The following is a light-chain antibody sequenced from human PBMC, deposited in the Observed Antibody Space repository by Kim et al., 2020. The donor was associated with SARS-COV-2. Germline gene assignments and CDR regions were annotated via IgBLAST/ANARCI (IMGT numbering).Light chain of an antibody. V-gene: IGLV3-21*04. CDR2: YAT. J-gene: IGLJ2*01. CDR3: QVCDSSCDHVV. Sequence: PGKTGTDTCGGNNVREKSALGYPLSPGQAPRLVIYYATDRPSGIPERFSGSNSGNTATLTITRVEAGDEADYYCQVCDSSCDHVVFGGGTQLTVL. CDR1: NVREKS.